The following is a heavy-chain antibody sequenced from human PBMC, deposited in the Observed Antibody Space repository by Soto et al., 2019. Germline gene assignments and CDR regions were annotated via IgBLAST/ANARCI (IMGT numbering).Heavy chain of an antibody. V-gene: IGHV1-2*02. J-gene: IGHJ6*02. CDR2: INPNSGGT. Sequence: ASVKFSCKSSGYTFTGYYMHWVRRAPGQGLEGMGWINPNSGGTNYAQKFQGRVTMTRDTSISTAYMELSRLRSDDTAVYYCARDGFKLSFVESPGAAYVMDGWGQGSTV. D-gene: IGHD3-3*01. CDR1: GYTFTGYY. CDR3: ARDGFKLSFVESPGAAYVMDG.